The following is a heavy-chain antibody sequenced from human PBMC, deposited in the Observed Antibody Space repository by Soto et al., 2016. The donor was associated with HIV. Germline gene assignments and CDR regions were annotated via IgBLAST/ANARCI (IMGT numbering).Heavy chain of an antibody. CDR2: VNDSGDI. Sequence: QLQQWGTGLLKPSETLSLTCGVSRGSLSGYSWSWIRQVPGKGLEWIGEVNDSGDINYNLSLKNRVTISTDMSKNRFSLKLTSVTAADTAVYYCARFQSYYDILTGLLDAFDYLGPGTMVTVSS. CDR1: RGSLSGYS. J-gene: IGHJ3*02. V-gene: IGHV4-34*01. CDR3: ARFQSYYDILTGLLDAFDY. D-gene: IGHD3-9*01.